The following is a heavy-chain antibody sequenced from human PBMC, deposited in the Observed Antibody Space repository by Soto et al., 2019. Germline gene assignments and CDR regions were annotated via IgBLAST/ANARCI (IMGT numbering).Heavy chain of an antibody. CDR1: GYTFTSYG. V-gene: IGHV1-18*01. CDR3: GRGRIAVAGTKCDY. D-gene: IGHD6-19*01. CDR2: ISAYNGNT. Sequence: QVQLVQSGAEVKKPGASVKVSCKASGYTFTSYGISWVRQAPGQGLEWMGWISAYNGNTNYAQKLQGRVTMTTDTPNRTAYMERRSLRSHDTGVYYCGRGRIAVAGTKCDYWGQGTLVTVSS. J-gene: IGHJ4*02.